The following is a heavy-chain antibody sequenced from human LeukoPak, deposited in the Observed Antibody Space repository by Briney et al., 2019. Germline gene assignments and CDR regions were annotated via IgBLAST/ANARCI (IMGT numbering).Heavy chain of an antibody. CDR1: GFTFSSYW. V-gene: IGHV3-74*01. CDR2: INSDGSST. J-gene: IGHJ6*03. CDR3: AKNGDRGAYCSGGSCYPYYYYYIDV. D-gene: IGHD2-15*01. Sequence: GGSLRLSCAASGFTFSSYWMHWVRQAPGKGLVWVSRINSDGSSTSYADSVKGRFTISRDNAKNTLYLQMNSLRAEDTAIYYCAKNGDRGAYCSGGSCYPYYYYYIDVWGKGTTVTISS.